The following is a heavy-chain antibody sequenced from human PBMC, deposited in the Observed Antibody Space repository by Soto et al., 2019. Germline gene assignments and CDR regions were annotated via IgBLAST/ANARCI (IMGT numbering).Heavy chain of an antibody. CDR3: ARNRDYAFDY. J-gene: IGHJ4*02. CDR2: IKQDGSDK. Sequence: EVQLVESGGGLVQPGVSLRLSWAASGFTFSNYWMSWVRQAPGKGLEWVAIIKQDGSDKDYVDSVKGRVTISRDNAKNSLYVQMNSLRTEDAAVYYCARNRDYAFDYWGRGTLVTVSS. V-gene: IGHV3-7*01. D-gene: IGHD4-17*01. CDR1: GFTFSNYW.